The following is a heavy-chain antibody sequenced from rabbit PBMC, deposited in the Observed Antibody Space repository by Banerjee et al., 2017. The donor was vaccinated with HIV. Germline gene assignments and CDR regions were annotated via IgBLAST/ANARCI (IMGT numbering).Heavy chain of an antibody. D-gene: IGHD6-1*01. CDR2: IYAGSSGST. Sequence: QSLEESGGDLVKPEGSLTLTCKASGFDFSSYYYMCWVRQAPGKGLEWIECIYAGSSGSTHYASWAKGRFTISKTSSTTVTLQLNSLTAADTATYFCARSYSYAGYGYALGYFNLWGPGTLVTV. J-gene: IGHJ4*01. V-gene: IGHV1S40*01. CDR3: ARSYSYAGYGYALGYFNL. CDR1: GFDFSSYYY.